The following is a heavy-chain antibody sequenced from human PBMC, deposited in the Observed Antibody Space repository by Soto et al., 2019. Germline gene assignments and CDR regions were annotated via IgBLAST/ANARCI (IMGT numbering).Heavy chain of an antibody. CDR1: GDNVFINGVA. D-gene: IGHD1-7*01. V-gene: IGHV6-1*01. J-gene: IGHJ3*02. CDR2: TYYRSKWDN. Sequence: VQLQQSGPGLVQPSQTLSLTCAISGDNVFINGVAWNWVRQSPSRGLEWLGRTYYRSKWDNKYEVFVQGRSTINLDTSNNQQSLQLYFVTPDDSAVYYCARGKNSAFDIGGKGTLVIVSS. CDR3: ARGKNSAFDI.